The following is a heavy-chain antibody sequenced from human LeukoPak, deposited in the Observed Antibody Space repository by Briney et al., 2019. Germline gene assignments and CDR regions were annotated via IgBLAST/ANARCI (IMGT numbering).Heavy chain of an antibody. D-gene: IGHD2-2*01. CDR2: ISSSSSTI. Sequence: GRSLRLSCAASGFTFSSYGMHWVRQAPGKGLEWVSYISSSSSTIYYADSVKGRFTISRDNAENSLSLQMNSLRAEDTAVYYCARDRVVQAAPGRNYYGMDVWGQGTTVTVSS. CDR3: ARDRVVQAAPGRNYYGMDV. J-gene: IGHJ6*02. CDR1: GFTFSSYG. V-gene: IGHV3-48*04.